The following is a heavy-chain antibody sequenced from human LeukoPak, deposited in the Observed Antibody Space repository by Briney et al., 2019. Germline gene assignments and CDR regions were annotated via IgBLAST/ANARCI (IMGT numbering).Heavy chain of an antibody. CDR1: GGSFSGYY. J-gene: IGHJ4*02. CDR2: INHRGST. D-gene: IGHD3-10*01. V-gene: IGHV4-34*01. Sequence: SETLSLTCAVYGGSFSGYYWNWIRQPPGGGLEWIGEINHRGSTTYNPSLESRVTISVDTSKNQFSLRLSSVTAADTAVYYCARRLLYFGDPDYWGQGTLVTVSS. CDR3: ARRLLYFGDPDY.